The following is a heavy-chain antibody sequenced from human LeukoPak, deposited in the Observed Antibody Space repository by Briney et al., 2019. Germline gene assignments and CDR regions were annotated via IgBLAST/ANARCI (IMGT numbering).Heavy chain of an antibody. CDR1: NDTFTDYG. D-gene: IGHD6-19*01. J-gene: IGHJ4*02. Sequence: ASVKVSCTASNDTFTDYGINWVRQAPGRRLEGVGWISAFNDHTYYAQRFLGRITMTTDKSTTTAHMELRSLRTDDTAVYYCARALAVTGRGPRDFDFWGQGTLVTVSS. V-gene: IGHV1-18*01. CDR2: ISAFNDHT. CDR3: ARALAVTGRGPRDFDF.